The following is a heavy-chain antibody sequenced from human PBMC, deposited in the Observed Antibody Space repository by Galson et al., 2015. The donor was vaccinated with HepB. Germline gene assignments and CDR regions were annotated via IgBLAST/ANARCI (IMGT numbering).Heavy chain of an antibody. CDR2: INPNSGDT. CDR3: ARVGDKYYEGSSGYYDY. V-gene: IGHV1-2*06. D-gene: IGHD3-22*01. Sequence: SVKVSCKASGYTFTGNYIHWVRQAPGQGLEYMGRINPNSGDTNYAQRFQGRVTMTRDTSINTAYMELSRLISDDTAVYYCARVGDKYYEGSSGYYDYWGQGTLVTVSS. J-gene: IGHJ4*02. CDR1: GYTFTGNY.